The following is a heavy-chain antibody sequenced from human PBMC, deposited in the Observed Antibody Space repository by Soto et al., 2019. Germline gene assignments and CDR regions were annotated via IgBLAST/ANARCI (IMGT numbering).Heavy chain of an antibody. CDR2: INHRGST. CDR3: ARVVLYSSSWYDGGSYYYYGMDV. V-gene: IGHV4-34*01. D-gene: IGHD6-13*01. CDR1: GGSFSGYY. J-gene: IGHJ6*02. Sequence: QVQLQQWGAGLLKPSETLSLTCAVYGGSFSGYYWSWIRQPPGKGLEWIGEINHRGSTNYNPSLKSRVPISVDTSKNQFSLKLSSVTAADTAVYYCARVVLYSSSWYDGGSYYYYGMDVWGQGTTVTVSS.